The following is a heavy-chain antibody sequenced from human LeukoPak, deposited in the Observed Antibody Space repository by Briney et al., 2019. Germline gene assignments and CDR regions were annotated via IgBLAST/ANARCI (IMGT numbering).Heavy chain of an antibody. CDR3: ARGPLRGVGYNWFDP. Sequence: ASVKVSCKASGYTFTSYGISWVRQAPGQGLEWMGWISAYNGNTNYAQKFQGRVTMTRNTSISTAYMELSSLRSEDTAVYYCARGPLRGVGYNWFDPWGQGTLVTVSS. D-gene: IGHD3-10*01. J-gene: IGHJ5*02. CDR1: GYTFTSYG. CDR2: ISAYNGNT. V-gene: IGHV1-18*01.